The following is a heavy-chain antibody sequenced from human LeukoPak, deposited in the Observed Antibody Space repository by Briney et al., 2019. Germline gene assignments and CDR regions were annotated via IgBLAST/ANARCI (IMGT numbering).Heavy chain of an antibody. D-gene: IGHD3-22*01. V-gene: IGHV3-7*05. CDR2: IKQDGSEK. J-gene: IGHJ3*02. CDR3: ARDSSGYWVDAFDI. Sequence: GGSLRLSCAASGFTFSSYWMSWVRQAPGKGLEWVANIKQDGSEKYYVDSVKGRFTISRDNAKNSPYLQMNSLRAEDTAVYYCARDSSGYWVDAFDIWGQGTMVTVSS. CDR1: GFTFSSYW.